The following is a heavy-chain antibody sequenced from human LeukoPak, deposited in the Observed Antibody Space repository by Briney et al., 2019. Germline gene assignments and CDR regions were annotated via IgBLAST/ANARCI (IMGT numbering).Heavy chain of an antibody. J-gene: IGHJ6*03. Sequence: PSETLSLTCTVSGGSISSYYWSWIRQPPGKGLEWIGYIYYSGSTNYKPSLKSRVTISVDTSKNQFSLKLSSVTAADTAVYYCARVSIAAGNYYYYYMDVWGKGTTVTVSS. CDR3: ARVSIAAGNYYYYYMDV. CDR1: GGSISSYY. V-gene: IGHV4-59*01. D-gene: IGHD6-6*01. CDR2: IYYSGST.